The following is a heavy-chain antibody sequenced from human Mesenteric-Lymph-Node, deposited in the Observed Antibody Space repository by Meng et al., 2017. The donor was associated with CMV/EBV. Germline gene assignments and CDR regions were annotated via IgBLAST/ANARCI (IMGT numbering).Heavy chain of an antibody. CDR1: GDSISNYY. CDR3: ARDNTSPHDYNKYWFDL. V-gene: IGHV4-59*01. J-gene: IGHJ5*02. D-gene: IGHD4-11*01. CDR2: KHYSGGT. Sequence: GSLRLSCTVSGDSISNYYWTWIRQPPGKGLEWIGYKHYSGGTNYNPSLKSRVTISVDTSKNQFSLKLQSVTAADTAVYYCARDNTSPHDYNKYWFDLWGQGTLVTVSS.